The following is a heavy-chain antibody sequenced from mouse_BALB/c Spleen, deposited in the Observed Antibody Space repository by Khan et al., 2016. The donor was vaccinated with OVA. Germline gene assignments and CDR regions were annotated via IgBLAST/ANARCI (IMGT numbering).Heavy chain of an antibody. D-gene: IGHD4-1*01. J-gene: IGHJ4*01. CDR1: GYSITSDYA. V-gene: IGHV3-2*02. CDR3: ADELGRYYTLDY. CDR2: ISYSGST. Sequence: EVKLLESGPGLVKPSQSLSLTCTVTGYSITSDYAWNWIRQFPGNKLEWMGYISYSGSTTYNPSLKSRISITRDTSKDQIFLQLKSVTSEDTATDYGADELGRYYTLDYWGQGTSGTVAS.